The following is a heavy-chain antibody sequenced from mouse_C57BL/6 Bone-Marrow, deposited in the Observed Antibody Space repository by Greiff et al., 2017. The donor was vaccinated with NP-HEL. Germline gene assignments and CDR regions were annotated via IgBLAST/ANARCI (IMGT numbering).Heavy chain of an antibody. D-gene: IGHD1-1*01. CDR3: TDYYGSRGGSY. CDR2: IRLKSDNYAT. CDR1: GFTFSNYW. Sequence: EVHLVESGGGLVQPGGSMKLSCVASGFTFSNYWMNWVRQSPEKGLEWVAQIRLKSDNYATHYAESVKGRFTISRDDSKSSVYLQMNNLRAEDTGIYYCTDYYGSRGGSYWGQGTLVTVSA. J-gene: IGHJ3*01. V-gene: IGHV6-3*01.